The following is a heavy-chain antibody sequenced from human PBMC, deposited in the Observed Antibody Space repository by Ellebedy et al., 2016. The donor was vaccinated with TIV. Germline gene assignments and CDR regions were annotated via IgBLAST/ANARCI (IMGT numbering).Heavy chain of an antibody. CDR2: IYYTGSP. J-gene: IGHJ3*02. V-gene: IGHV4-59*08. CDR1: GGSISDYY. Sequence: MPSETLSLTCTVSGGSISDYYWSWLRQTPGKGLEWIGFIYYTGSPTYNPSLKSRVTISVDTSNSQFSLKLSSVTAADTAVYYCARFYEFNWNESTDAFDIWGQGTMVTVSS. CDR3: ARFYEFNWNESTDAFDI. D-gene: IGHD1-1*01.